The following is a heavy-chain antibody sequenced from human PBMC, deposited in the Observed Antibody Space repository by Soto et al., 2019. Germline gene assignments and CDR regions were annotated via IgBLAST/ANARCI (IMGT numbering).Heavy chain of an antibody. D-gene: IGHD3-3*01. CDR1: GFTFSSYS. J-gene: IGHJ6*04. CDR2: ISSSSYI. V-gene: IGHV3-21*01. CDR3: ARDIKRTTTYYDFWSGYSGGVLDV. Sequence: GGSLRLSCAASGFTFSSYSMNWVRQAPGKGLEWVSSISSSSYIYYADSVKGRFTISRDNAKNSLYLQMNSLRAEDTAVYYCARDIKRTTTYYDFWSGYSGGVLDVWGKGTTVTVSS.